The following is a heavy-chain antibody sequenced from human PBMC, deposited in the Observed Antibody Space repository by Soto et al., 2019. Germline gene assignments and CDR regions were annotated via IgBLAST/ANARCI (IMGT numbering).Heavy chain of an antibody. D-gene: IGHD6-19*01. CDR2: ISHTGSS. Sequence: SENPSPTCPVYWGAFDENYLKWVPQFPGKGLECIGEISHTGSSDYNPSLRSRVTILVDPSKNQFSLRLTSVTAADTAVYYCARRGKRSGWAPDYWGQGTQVTVSS. CDR3: ARRGKRSGWAPDY. J-gene: IGHJ4*02. V-gene: IGHV4-34*01. CDR1: WGAFDENY.